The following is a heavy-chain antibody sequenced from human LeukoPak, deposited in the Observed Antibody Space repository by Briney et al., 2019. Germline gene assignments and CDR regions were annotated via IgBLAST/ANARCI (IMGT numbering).Heavy chain of an antibody. D-gene: IGHD3-10*01. V-gene: IGHV4-39*01. J-gene: IGHJ4*02. CDR1: SGSISSSSYY. Sequence: SETLSLTCTVSSGSISSSSYYWGWIRQPPGKGLDWIGSIYYSASTYYNPSLKSRVTISVDTSKNQFSLKLSSVTAADTAVYYCARLRGSGSGAPDYWGQGTLVTVSS. CDR3: ARLRGSGSGAPDY. CDR2: IYYSAST.